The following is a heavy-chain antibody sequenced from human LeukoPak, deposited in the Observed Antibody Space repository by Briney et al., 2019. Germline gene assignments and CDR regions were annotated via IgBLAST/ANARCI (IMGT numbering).Heavy chain of an antibody. CDR2: INPRGGST. V-gene: IGHV1-46*01. CDR1: GYTFTSYY. D-gene: IGHD3-9*01. J-gene: IGHJ4*02. CDR3: ARGADYDILTGYYPYYFDY. Sequence: ASVKVSCKASGYTFTSYYMYWVRQAPGQGLEWMGIINPRGGSTGYAQKFQGRVTMTRDTSTSTVYMELSSLRSEDTAVYYCARGADYDILTGYYPYYFDYWGQGTLVTVSS.